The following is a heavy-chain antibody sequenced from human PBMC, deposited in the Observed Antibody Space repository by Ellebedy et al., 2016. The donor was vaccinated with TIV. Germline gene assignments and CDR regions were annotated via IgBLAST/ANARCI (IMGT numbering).Heavy chain of an antibody. D-gene: IGHD4-17*01. V-gene: IGHV3-7*01. Sequence: PGGSLRLSCAASGFSFRSYWMSWVRQAPGKGLEWVANIYQDVRDAYYVDSVKGRFPISRDNDNKALFLQMNSLRVEDTTVDYCARRGSNGDYAIQINSWFDPWGQGTLVTV. J-gene: IGHJ5*02. CDR1: GFSFRSYW. CDR3: ARRGSNGDYAIQINSWFDP. CDR2: IYQDVRDA.